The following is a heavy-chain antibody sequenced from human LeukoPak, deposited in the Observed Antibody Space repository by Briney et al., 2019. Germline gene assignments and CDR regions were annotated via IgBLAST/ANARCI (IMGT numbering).Heavy chain of an antibody. CDR1: GGSISSYY. CDR3: ARLGIGVVPSAMLGDYYFDY. D-gene: IGHD2-2*01. V-gene: IGHV4-59*08. J-gene: IGHJ4*02. CDR2: IYYSGST. Sequence: PLETLSLTCTVFGGSISSYYWSWIRQPPGKGLEWIGYIYYSGSTKYNPSLKSRVTISVDTSKSQFSLKLTSVTAADTAVYYCARLGIGVVPSAMLGDYYFDYWGQGTLVTVSS.